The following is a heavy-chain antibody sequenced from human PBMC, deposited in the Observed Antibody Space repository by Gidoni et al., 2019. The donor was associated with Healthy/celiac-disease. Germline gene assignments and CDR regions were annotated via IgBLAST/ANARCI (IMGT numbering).Heavy chain of an antibody. CDR3: ARGIAVAGKNNYYYYGMDV. CDR1: GFTFSSYS. D-gene: IGHD6-19*01. J-gene: IGHJ6*02. V-gene: IGHV3-21*01. Sequence: EVQLVESGGGLVKPAGSLRLPCAASGFTFSSYSMNWVRQAPGKGLEWVSSISSSSSYIYYADSVKGRFTISRDNAKNSLYLQMNSLRAEDTAVYYCARGIAVAGKNNYYYYGMDVWGQGTTVTVSS. CDR2: ISSSSSYI.